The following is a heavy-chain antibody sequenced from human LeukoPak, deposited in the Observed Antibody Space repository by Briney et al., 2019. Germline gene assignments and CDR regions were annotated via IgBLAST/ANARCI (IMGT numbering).Heavy chain of an antibody. CDR1: GFSVNPKD. CDR3: ARVGDHFHWYLDL. Sequence: GGSLRLSFAASGFSVNPKDMSWGRQGPGPGLPWVSILYSGSDTYYANSVKGRFTISRDSSKNILFLQMNDLRAEDTAVYYCARVGDHFHWYLDLWGRGTLVTVSS. J-gene: IGHJ2*01. D-gene: IGHD3-10*01. V-gene: IGHV3-53*01. CDR2: LYSGSDT.